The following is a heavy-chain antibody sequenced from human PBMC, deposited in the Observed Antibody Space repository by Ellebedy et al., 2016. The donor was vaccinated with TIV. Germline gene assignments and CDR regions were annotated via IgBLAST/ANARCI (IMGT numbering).Heavy chain of an antibody. J-gene: IGHJ6*02. CDR3: AAGQWLVPGNDYYYYGMDV. V-gene: IGHV5-51*01. D-gene: IGHD6-19*01. Sequence: PGGSLRLSCKGSGYSFTSYWIGWVRQMPGKGLEWMGIIYPGDSDTSYSPSFQGQVTISADKSISTAYLQWSSLKASDTAMYYCAAGQWLVPGNDYYYYGMDVWGQGTTVTVSS. CDR2: IYPGDSDT. CDR1: GYSFTSYW.